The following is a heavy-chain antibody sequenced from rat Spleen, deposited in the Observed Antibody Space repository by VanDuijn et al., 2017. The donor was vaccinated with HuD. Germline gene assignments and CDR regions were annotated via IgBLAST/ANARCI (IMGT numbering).Heavy chain of an antibody. V-gene: IGHV5-19*01. CDR1: GFTFGVYG. J-gene: IGHJ4*01. CDR2: IKFEDFTP. Sequence: EVQLVESGGGLMQPGRSLKLSCVASGFTFGVYGMHWIRQAPTKGLEWVASIKFEDFTPYYRDSVMGRLTISRDNAKSILYLQVDSLRSEDTAIYYCARPTTDYYYAKGYYVMDAWGQGASVTVSS. CDR3: ARPTTDYYYAKGYYVMDA. D-gene: IGHD1-6*01.